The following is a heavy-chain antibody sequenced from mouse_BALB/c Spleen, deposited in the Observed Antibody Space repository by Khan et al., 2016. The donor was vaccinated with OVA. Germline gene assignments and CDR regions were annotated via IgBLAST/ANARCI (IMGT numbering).Heavy chain of an antibody. CDR1: GYSFTSYW. J-gene: IGHJ1*01. D-gene: IGHD1-2*01. CDR3: ARGTTASYWCFDV. Sequence: QVQLQQPGAELVRPGASVKLSCKASGYSFTSYWMNWRKQRPGQGLEWLGIIHPSDSETRLNQKFKDKDTLTVDKSSSTAYMHLSSPQYEDSAVYYCARGTTASYWCFDVWGAGTTVNVSS. CDR2: IHPSDSET. V-gene: IGHV1-61*01.